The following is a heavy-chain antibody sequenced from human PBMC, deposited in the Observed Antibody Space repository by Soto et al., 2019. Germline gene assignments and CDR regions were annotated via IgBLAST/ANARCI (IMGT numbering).Heavy chain of an antibody. J-gene: IGHJ4*02. CDR2: IYYSGST. D-gene: IGHD6-6*01. CDR1: GGSISSSSYY. CDR3: ARLARYFDY. V-gene: IGHV4-39*01. Sequence: SETLSLTCTVSGGSISSSSYYWGWIRQPPGKGLEWIGSIYYSGSTYYNPSLKSRVTISVDTSKNQFSLKLSSVTAADTAVYYYARLARYFDYWGQGTLVTVSS.